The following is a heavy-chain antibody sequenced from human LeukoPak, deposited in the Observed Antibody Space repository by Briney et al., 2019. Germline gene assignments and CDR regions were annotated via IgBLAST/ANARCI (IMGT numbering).Heavy chain of an antibody. V-gene: IGHV3-48*03. J-gene: IGHJ4*02. CDR1: GFTFSSYE. CDR3: ARTYYYDYYFDY. CDR2: ISSSGSTI. Sequence: GGSLRLSCAASGFTFSSYEMNWVRQAPGKGLEWVSYISSSGSTIYYADSVKGRFTISRDNDKNSLYLQMNSLRAEDTAVYYCARTYYYDYYFDYWGQGTLVTVSS. D-gene: IGHD3-22*01.